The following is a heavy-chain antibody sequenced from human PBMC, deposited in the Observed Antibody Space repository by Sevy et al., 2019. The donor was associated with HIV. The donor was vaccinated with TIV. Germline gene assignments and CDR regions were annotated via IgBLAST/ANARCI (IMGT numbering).Heavy chain of an antibody. Sequence: GGSLRLSCKVTGLTSGAFAMSWVRQTPGKGLEWISSISGSGGLTHYGDSVKGRFTISRDKSKGTVDLEMNSLRGDDTAVYYCAKPNWNFRGDWFDTWGQGTLVTVSS. V-gene: IGHV3-23*01. CDR2: ISGSGGLT. D-gene: IGHD1-7*01. CDR1: GLTSGAFA. CDR3: AKPNWNFRGDWFDT. J-gene: IGHJ5*02.